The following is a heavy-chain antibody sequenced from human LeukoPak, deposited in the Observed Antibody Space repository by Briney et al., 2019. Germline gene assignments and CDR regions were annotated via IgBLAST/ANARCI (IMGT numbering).Heavy chain of an antibody. CDR3: ANLLNYYDSSGLGD. J-gene: IGHJ4*02. CDR2: ISGSGGST. CDR1: GFTFSSYA. Sequence: GGSLRLSCAASGFTFSSYAMSWVRQAPGKGLEWVSAISGSGGSTYYADSVKGRFTISRDDSKNTLYLQMNSLRAEDTAVYYCANLLNYYDSSGLGDWGQGTLVTVSS. V-gene: IGHV3-23*01. D-gene: IGHD3-22*01.